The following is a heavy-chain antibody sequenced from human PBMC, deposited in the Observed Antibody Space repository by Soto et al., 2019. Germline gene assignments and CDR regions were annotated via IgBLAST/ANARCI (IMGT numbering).Heavy chain of an antibody. CDR1: GFTFTSSA. CDR3: AAVPYLYYYDSSGYYYYGDAFDI. J-gene: IGHJ3*02. V-gene: IGHV1-58*01. CDR2: IVVGSGNT. D-gene: IGHD3-22*01. Sequence: GASVKVSCKASGFTFTSSAVQWVRQARGQRLEWIGWIVVGSGNTNYAQKFQERVTITRDMSTSTAYMELSSLRSEDTAVYYCAAVPYLYYYDSSGYYYYGDAFDIWGQGTTVTVSS.